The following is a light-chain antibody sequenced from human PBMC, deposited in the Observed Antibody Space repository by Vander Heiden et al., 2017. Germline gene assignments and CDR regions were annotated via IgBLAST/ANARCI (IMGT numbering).Light chain of an antibody. CDR2: TAS. Sequence: DIQITESPSSLSADIGDSVPITCRASQRTSSYLDWYQQKPGKAPNLLIYTASNLQSGVPSRFSGSGSGTDFTLTINSLQPEDFATYYCHQCYSTPYTFGRGTKLEIK. V-gene: IGKV1-39*01. J-gene: IGKJ2*01. CDR3: HQCYSTPYT. CDR1: QRTSSY.